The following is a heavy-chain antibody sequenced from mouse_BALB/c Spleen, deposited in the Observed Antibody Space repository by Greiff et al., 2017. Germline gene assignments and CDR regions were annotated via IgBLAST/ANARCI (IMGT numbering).Heavy chain of an antibody. D-gene: IGHD2-2*01. CDR1: GFNIKDTY. CDR3: AREGYDEDWFAY. J-gene: IGHJ3*01. CDR2: IDPANGNT. V-gene: IGHV14-3*02. Sequence: VQLQQSGAELVKPGASVKLSCTASGFNIKDTYMHWVKQRPEQGLEWIGRIDPANGNTKYDPKFQGKATITADTSSNTAYLQLSSLTSEDTAVYYCAREGYDEDWFAYWGQGTLVTVSA.